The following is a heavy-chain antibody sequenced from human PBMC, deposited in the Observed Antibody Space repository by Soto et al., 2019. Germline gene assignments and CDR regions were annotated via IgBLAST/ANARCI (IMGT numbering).Heavy chain of an antibody. V-gene: IGHV1-18*04. J-gene: IGHJ4*02. Sequence: QVQLVQSGAEVKKPGASVKVSCKASGYAFGGYAISWVRQAPGQGLEWMGWVSAYSGHTDYAQNLQGRVSMTTETSTSTAYMEVGSLTSDDTAVYYCARPSGGYGDYAWSLAYWGQGTLVTVSS. CDR1: GYAFGGYA. CDR2: VSAYSGHT. D-gene: IGHD4-17*01. CDR3: ARPSGGYGDYAWSLAY.